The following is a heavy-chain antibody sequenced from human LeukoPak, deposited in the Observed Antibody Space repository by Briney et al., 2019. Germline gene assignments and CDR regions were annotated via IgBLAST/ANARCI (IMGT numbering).Heavy chain of an antibody. CDR1: GGSISSSSSY. D-gene: IGHD3-3*01. CDR3: ATHRWSGTFNFDY. CDR2: IFYSGST. J-gene: IGHJ4*02. V-gene: IGHV4-39*01. Sequence: SETLSLTCTVSGGSISSSSSYWGWIRQPPGKGLEWVGSIFYSGSTYYNPSLKSRVTISVDTSKNQFSLKLTSVTAADTAVYYCATHRWSGTFNFDYWGQGTLVTVSS.